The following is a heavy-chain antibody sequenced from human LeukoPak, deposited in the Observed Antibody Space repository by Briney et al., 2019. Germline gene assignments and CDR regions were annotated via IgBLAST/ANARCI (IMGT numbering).Heavy chain of an antibody. CDR2: ISSSSSYI. CDR1: GFTFSSYS. Sequence: GGSLRLSCAASGFTFSSYSMNWVRQAPGKGLEWVSSISSSSSYIYYADSVKGRFTISRDNAKNSLYLQMNSLRGEDMALYYCAKRLVGSSIADFFDYWGQGILVTVSS. D-gene: IGHD6-6*01. J-gene: IGHJ4*02. CDR3: AKRLVGSSIADFFDY. V-gene: IGHV3-21*04.